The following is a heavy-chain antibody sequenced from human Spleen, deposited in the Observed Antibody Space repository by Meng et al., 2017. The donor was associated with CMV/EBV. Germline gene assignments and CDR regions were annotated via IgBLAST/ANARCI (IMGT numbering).Heavy chain of an antibody. V-gene: IGHV4-59*01. CDR3: ARDRAAIGYYYYSMDV. Sequence: GSLRLSCTVSGHPISTYYWSWIRQPPGKGLEWIGYIYYSGSTNYNPSLRSRVSISVDTSKNQFSLELSSVTAADTAIYYCARDRAAIGYYYYSMDVWGQGTTVTVSS. D-gene: IGHD2-2*01. CDR1: GHPISTYY. CDR2: IYYSGST. J-gene: IGHJ6*02.